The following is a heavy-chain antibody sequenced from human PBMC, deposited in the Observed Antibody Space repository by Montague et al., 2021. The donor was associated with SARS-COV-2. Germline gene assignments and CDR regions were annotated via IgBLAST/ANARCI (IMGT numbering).Heavy chain of an antibody. Sequence: SETRSLTCTVSGGSIRSYYWSWIRQTPGKGLEWIGYIYYDGSTNXNPSLKSRVTMSVDSSKNQFSLRLSSVTAADTAVYYCARYGSYFEHWGQGTLVTVSS. CDR3: ARYGSYFEH. CDR2: IYYDGST. D-gene: IGHD1-26*01. J-gene: IGHJ4*02. V-gene: IGHV4-59*03. CDR1: GGSIRSYY.